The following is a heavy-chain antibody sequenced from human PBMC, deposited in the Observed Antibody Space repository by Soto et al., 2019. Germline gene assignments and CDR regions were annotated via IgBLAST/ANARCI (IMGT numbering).Heavy chain of an antibody. CDR1: GGSFSGYY. V-gene: IGHV4-34*01. J-gene: IGHJ4*02. CDR3: ARGLRYVLQTPRGPQYYLDY. Sequence: SENLSLTCAVYGGSFSGYYWSWIRQPPGKGLEWIGEINHSGSTKYKPSLKRRVTISVDTSKNQFSLKLSSVTAADTAVYHCARGLRYVLQTPRGPQYYLDYWGQGTLVTVSS. D-gene: IGHD3-16*01. CDR2: INHSGST.